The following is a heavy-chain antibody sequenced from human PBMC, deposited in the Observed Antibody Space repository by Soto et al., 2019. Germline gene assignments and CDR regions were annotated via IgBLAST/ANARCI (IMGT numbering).Heavy chain of an antibody. CDR3: ARPPLYSTGAYFDT. J-gene: IGHJ4*02. D-gene: IGHD6-19*01. CDR1: GFTFSDHA. Sequence: GGSLRLSCAVSGFTFSDHAMTWVRQAPGKGLEWVSTSSNDGDRTFYADSVKGRFTVSRDRSNNTLYLQMNRLRTEDTAVYFCARPPLYSTGAYFDTWGQGTLVTVSS. V-gene: IGHV3-23*01. CDR2: SSNDGDRT.